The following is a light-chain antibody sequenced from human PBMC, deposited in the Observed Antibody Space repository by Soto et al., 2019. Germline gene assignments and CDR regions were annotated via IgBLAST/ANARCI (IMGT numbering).Light chain of an antibody. CDR2: DAS. CDR1: QSVSSSY. CDR3: QQYGRSPT. V-gene: IGKV3D-20*01. J-gene: IGKJ1*01. Sequence: EIVMTQSPATLSVSAGERATLSCRASQSVSSSYLAWYQQKPGLAPRLLIYDASSRATGIPDRFSGSGSGTDFTLTISRLEPEDFVVYYCQQYGRSPTFGQGTKVDIK.